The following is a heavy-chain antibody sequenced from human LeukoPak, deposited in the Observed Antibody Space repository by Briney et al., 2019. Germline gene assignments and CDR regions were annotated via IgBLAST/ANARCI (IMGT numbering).Heavy chain of an antibody. Sequence: GGSLRLSCAASGFTFNDHAMHWVRQVPGKGLEWVSGISWNSGSIYYADSVKGRFTISRDNARNSLYLQMNSLRAEDTAVYYCARDEYPIPPGNWGQGTLVTVSS. CDR3: ARDEYPIPPGN. CDR1: GFTFNDHA. D-gene: IGHD2-2*02. V-gene: IGHV3-9*01. CDR2: ISWNSGSI. J-gene: IGHJ4*02.